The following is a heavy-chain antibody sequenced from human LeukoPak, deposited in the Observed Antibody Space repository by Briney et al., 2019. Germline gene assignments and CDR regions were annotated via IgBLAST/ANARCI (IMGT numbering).Heavy chain of an antibody. CDR1: GFTFNNNA. V-gene: IGHV3-23*01. D-gene: IGHD2-15*01. J-gene: IGHJ4*02. CDR3: AKQLGYCSDGSCYFPY. CDR2: ISNNGGYT. Sequence: GGSLRLSCAASGFTFNNNAMSWVRQAPGKGLEWVSAISNNGGYTYYADSVQGRFTISRDNSKSTLCLQMNSLRAEDTAVYYCAKQLGYCSDGSCYFPYWGQGTLVTVSS.